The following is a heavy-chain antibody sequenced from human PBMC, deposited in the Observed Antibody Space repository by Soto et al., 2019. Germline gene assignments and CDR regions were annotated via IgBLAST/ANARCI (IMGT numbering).Heavy chain of an antibody. D-gene: IGHD6-19*01. Sequence: PSETLSLTCAVYGGSFSGYYWRWIRQPPGKGLEWIGEINHSGSTNYNPSLKSRVTISVDTSKNQFSLKLGSVTAADTAVYYCARGGGVAGTWGYYYYGMDVWGQGTTVTVSS. V-gene: IGHV4-34*01. CDR2: INHSGST. CDR1: GGSFSGYY. CDR3: ARGGGVAGTWGYYYYGMDV. J-gene: IGHJ6*02.